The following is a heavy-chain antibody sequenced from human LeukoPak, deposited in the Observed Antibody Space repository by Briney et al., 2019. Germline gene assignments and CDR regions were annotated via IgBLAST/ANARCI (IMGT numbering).Heavy chain of an antibody. J-gene: IGHJ4*02. CDR3: AKCSGGSCYQKFDY. V-gene: IGHV3-23*01. Sequence: GSLRLSCAASGFTFSSYAMSWVRQAPGKGLEWVSGISGSGGSTYYADSVKGRFTISRDNSKNTLYLQMSSLRAEDTAVYYCAKCSGGSCYQKFDYWGQGTLVTVSS. CDR2: ISGSGGST. CDR1: GFTFSSYA. D-gene: IGHD2-15*01.